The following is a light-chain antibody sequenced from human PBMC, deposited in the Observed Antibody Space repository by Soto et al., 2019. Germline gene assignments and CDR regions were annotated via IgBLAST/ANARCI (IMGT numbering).Light chain of an antibody. CDR3: QQYNSYPVG. V-gene: IGKV1-5*01. CDR2: DAS. Sequence: DIQMTQSPSTLSASVGERVTITCRASQSISSWLAWYQQKPGKAPKLLIYDASSLESGVPSRFSGSGSGTEFTLTISSLQPDDFATYYCQQYNSYPVGFGQGTKVDI. J-gene: IGKJ1*01. CDR1: QSISSW.